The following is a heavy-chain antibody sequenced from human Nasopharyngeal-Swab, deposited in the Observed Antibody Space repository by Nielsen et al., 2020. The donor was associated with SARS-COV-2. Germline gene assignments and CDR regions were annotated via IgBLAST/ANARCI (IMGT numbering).Heavy chain of an antibody. D-gene: IGHD1-26*01. J-gene: IGHJ4*02. CDR3: ARVGSLGVNIDY. CDR1: GFTFSRHA. Sequence: GGSLRLSCTASGFTFSRHAMSWVRQAPGKGLEWVSSISSSSTYIYYPDSVKGRFTISRDNAKKSVFLQMNSLRAEDTAVYYCARVGSLGVNIDYWGQGTLVSVSS. V-gene: IGHV3-21*01. CDR2: ISSSSTYI.